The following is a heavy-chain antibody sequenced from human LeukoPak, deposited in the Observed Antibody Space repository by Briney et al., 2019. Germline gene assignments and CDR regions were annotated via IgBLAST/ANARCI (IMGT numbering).Heavy chain of an antibody. D-gene: IGHD3-22*01. V-gene: IGHV4-59*01. J-gene: IGHJ4*02. CDR3: ARENPSGYYNRPIDY. Sequence: PSETLSLICTVSGASISSYYWSSIRQPPGKVLEWIGDIYYSGSIKYNPSLKSRVTMSVDTSKNQFSLKLSSVTAADTANYYCARENPSGYYNRPIDYWGQGTLVTVSS. CDR2: IYYSGSI. CDR1: GASISSYY.